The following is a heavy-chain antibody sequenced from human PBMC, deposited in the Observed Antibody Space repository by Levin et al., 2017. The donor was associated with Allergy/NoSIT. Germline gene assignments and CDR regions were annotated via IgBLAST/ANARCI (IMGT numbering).Heavy chain of an antibody. CDR1: GHSISNSHW. D-gene: IGHD1-14*01. J-gene: IGHJ4*02. V-gene: IGHV4-28*01. Sequence: SETLSLTCGVSGHSISNSHWWGWIRQPPGKGLEWIGYIYDTGRTYYNPSLKSRATMSLDTSKTQFSLKLDSVTALDTSVYYCATRKGNAGSFFDYWGQGMLVTVSS. CDR3: ATRKGNAGSFFDY. CDR2: IYDTGRT.